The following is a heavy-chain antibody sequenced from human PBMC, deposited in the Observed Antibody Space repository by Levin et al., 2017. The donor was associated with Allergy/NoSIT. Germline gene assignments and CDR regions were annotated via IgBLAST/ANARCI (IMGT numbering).Heavy chain of an antibody. D-gene: IGHD6-13*01. J-gene: IGHJ6*02. CDR2: ISGSGGST. Sequence: GGSLRLSCAASGFTFSSYAMSWVRQAPGKGLEWVSAISGSGGSTYYADSVKGRFTISRDNSKNTLYLQMNSLRAEDTAVYYCATIPLRQQLVRYYYYGMDVWGQGTTVTVSS. CDR3: ATIPLRQQLVRYYYYGMDV. V-gene: IGHV3-23*01. CDR1: GFTFSSYA.